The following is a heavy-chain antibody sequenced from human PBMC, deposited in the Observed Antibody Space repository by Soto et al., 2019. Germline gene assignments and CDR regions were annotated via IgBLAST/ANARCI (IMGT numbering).Heavy chain of an antibody. CDR1: GYSFTSYW. D-gene: IGHD2-2*02. CDR2: IDPSDSYT. J-gene: IGHJ5*02. V-gene: IGHV5-10-1*01. CDR3: ARQAGGDCSSTSCHTPWFDP. Sequence: GESLKISCKGSGYSFTSYWISWVRQMPGKGLEWMGRIDPSDSYTNYSPSFQGHVTISADKSISTAYLQWSSLKASDTAMYYCARQAGGDCSSTSCHTPWFDPWGQGTLVTVSS.